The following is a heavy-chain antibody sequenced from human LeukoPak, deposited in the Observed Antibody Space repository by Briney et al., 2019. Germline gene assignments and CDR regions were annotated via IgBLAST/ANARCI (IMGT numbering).Heavy chain of an antibody. CDR3: ARSGAGSISYYYDSSGYYDY. CDR1: GGSISSGGYS. D-gene: IGHD3-22*01. Sequence: SETLSLTCAVSGGSISSGGYSWSWIRQPPGKGLEWIGYIYHSGSTYYNPSLKSRVTISVDRSKNQFSLKLSSVTAADTAVYYCARSGAGSISYYYDSSGYYDYWGQGTLVTVSS. V-gene: IGHV4-30-2*01. J-gene: IGHJ4*02. CDR2: IYHSGST.